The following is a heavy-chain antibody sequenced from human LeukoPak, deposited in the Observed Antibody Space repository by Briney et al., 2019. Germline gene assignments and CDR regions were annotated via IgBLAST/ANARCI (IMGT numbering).Heavy chain of an antibody. D-gene: IGHD5-18*01. J-gene: IGHJ4*02. CDR2: IIPIFGTA. Sequence: ASVKVSCKASGGTFSSYAISWVRQAPGQGLEWMRGIIPIFGTANYAQKFQGRVTITADESTSTAYMELSSLRSEDTAVYYCARVGVRGYSYGHPGYWGQGTLVTVSS. V-gene: IGHV1-69*13. CDR1: GGTFSSYA. CDR3: ARVGVRGYSYGHPGY.